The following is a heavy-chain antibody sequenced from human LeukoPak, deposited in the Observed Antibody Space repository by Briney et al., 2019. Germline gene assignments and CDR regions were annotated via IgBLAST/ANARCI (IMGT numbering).Heavy chain of an antibody. J-gene: IGHJ4*02. CDR2: MNPNSGNT. Sequence: ASVKVSCKASGYTFTSYDINWVRQATGQRLEWMGWMNPNSGNTVYAQKFQGRVTMTRNTSISTAYMDLSSLRSEDTAVHYCARGYIYSRGYYFDYWGQGTLVTVSS. V-gene: IGHV1-8*01. CDR3: ARGYIYSRGYYFDY. CDR1: GYTFTSYD. D-gene: IGHD3-22*01.